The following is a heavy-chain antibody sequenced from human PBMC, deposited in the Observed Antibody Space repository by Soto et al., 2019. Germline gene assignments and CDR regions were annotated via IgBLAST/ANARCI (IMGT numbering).Heavy chain of an antibody. CDR2: INPNSGGT. CDR1: GYTFTGYY. D-gene: IGHD6-6*01. CDR3: ARALRVPSNPYYYYYGMDV. V-gene: IGHV1-2*04. J-gene: IGHJ6*02. Sequence: ASVKVSCKASGYTFTGYYMHWVRQAPGQGLEWMGWINPNSGGTNYAQKFQGWVTITRDTSISTAYMELSSLRSDDTAVYYCARALRVPSNPYYYYYGMDVWGQGTTVTVSS.